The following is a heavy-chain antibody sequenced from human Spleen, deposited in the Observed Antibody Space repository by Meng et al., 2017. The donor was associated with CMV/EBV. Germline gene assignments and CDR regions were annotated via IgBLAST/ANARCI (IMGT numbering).Heavy chain of an antibody. V-gene: IGHV4-38-2*01. CDR2: IYLSGTT. J-gene: IGHJ6*02. CDR1: GYFISSGYY. Sequence: SETLSLTCGVSGYFISSGYYWGWIRQPPGKGLEWIGSIYLSGTTYYNPSLKSRVAIPVDTSKNQFSLKLSSVTAADTAVYYCARGGVVPANYYYYGMDVWGQGTTVTVSS. D-gene: IGHD2-2*01. CDR3: ARGGVVPANYYYYGMDV.